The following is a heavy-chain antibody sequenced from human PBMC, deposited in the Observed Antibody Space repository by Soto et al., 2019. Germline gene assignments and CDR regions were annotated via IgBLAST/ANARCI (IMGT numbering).Heavy chain of an antibody. CDR2: ISAYNGNT. V-gene: IGHV1-18*01. J-gene: IGHJ6*02. CDR3: ARERSFWNYYYYYYGMDV. Sequence: ASVKVSCKASGYTFTSYGISWVRQAPGQGLEWMGWISAYNGNTNYAQKLQGRVTMTTDTSTSTAYMELRSPRSDDTAVYYCARERSFWNYYYYYYGMDVCGQRSTVPVS. CDR1: GYTFTSYG. D-gene: IGHD1-7*01.